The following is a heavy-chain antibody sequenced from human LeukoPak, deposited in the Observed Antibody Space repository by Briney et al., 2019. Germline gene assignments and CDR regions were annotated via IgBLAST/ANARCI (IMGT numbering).Heavy chain of an antibody. Sequence: GGSLRLSCTASGFTFGDYAMSWVRQAPGKGLEWVGFIRSKAYGGTTEYAASVKGRFTISRDDSKSIAYLQMNSLKTEDTAVYYRTGRYFDWFPAYFQHWGQGTLVTVSS. CDR3: TGRYFDWFPAYFQH. CDR2: IRSKAYGGTT. J-gene: IGHJ1*01. V-gene: IGHV3-49*04. CDR1: GFTFGDYA. D-gene: IGHD3-9*01.